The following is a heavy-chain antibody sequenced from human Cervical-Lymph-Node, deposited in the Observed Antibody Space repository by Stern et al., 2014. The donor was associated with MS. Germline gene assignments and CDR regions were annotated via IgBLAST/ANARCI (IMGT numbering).Heavy chain of an antibody. CDR1: GGTFSKFP. CDR3: ALSSETSDRWYSLGYDL. D-gene: IGHD6-13*01. Sequence: VQLVESGAEVTKPGSSVKVSCTASGGTFSKFPSSWVRQAPGQGLWWMGGLFPVFGTPTYAQEFRGRVTITADVSTSTVYMELSSLRSDDTAVYYCALSSETSDRWYSLGYDLWGQGTLVTVSS. V-gene: IGHV1-69*01. CDR2: LFPVFGTP. J-gene: IGHJ5*02.